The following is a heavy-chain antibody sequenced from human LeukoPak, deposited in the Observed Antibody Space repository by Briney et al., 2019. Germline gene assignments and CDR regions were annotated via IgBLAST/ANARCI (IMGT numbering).Heavy chain of an antibody. Sequence: GGSLRLSCAASGFTLSDYYMSWVRQAPGKGLEWVSAISGSGGSTYYADSVKGRFTISRDNSKNTLYLQMNSLRAEDTAVYYCAKDHYYGSGSYYTPPEYWGQGTLVTVSS. J-gene: IGHJ4*02. V-gene: IGHV3-23*01. D-gene: IGHD3-10*01. CDR1: GFTLSDYY. CDR3: AKDHYYGSGSYYTPPEY. CDR2: ISGSGGST.